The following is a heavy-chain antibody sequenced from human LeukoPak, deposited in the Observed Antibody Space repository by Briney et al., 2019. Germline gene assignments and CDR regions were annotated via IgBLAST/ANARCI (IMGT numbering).Heavy chain of an antibody. D-gene: IGHD6-19*01. CDR3: ARGYSSGWPKLYYFDY. Sequence: PGGSLRLSCAASGFTFSSYSMNWVRQAPGKGLEWVSSISSSSSYIYYADSVKGRFTISRDNAKDSLYLQMNSLRAEDTAVYYCARGYSSGWPKLYYFDYWGQGTLVTVSS. CDR1: GFTFSSYS. J-gene: IGHJ4*02. CDR2: ISSSSSYI. V-gene: IGHV3-21*01.